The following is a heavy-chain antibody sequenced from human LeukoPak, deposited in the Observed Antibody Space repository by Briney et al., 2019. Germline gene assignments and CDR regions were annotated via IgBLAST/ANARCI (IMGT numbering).Heavy chain of an antibody. CDR2: ISSSSSYT. CDR1: GFTFSDYY. CDR3: ARKNYPGIAAAVDY. V-gene: IGHV3-11*06. J-gene: IGHJ4*02. Sequence: GGSLRLSCAASGFTFSDYYMSWIRQAPGKGLEWVSYISSSSSYTNYADFVKGRFTISRDNAKNSLYLQMNSLRAEDTAVYYCARKNYPGIAAAVDYWGQGNLVTVSS. D-gene: IGHD6-13*01.